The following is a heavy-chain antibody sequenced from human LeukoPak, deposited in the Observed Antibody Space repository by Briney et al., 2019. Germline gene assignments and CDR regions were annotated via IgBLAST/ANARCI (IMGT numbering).Heavy chain of an antibody. J-gene: IGHJ4*02. V-gene: IGHV1-2*02. D-gene: IGHD2-2*01. Sequence: ASVKVSCKASEYTFTDYYLHWVRQAPGQGFEWXXXXNPVSGGTNYVQKFQGRVTMTRDTSISTAYMELSRLRSDDTAVYYCARANFLSCSSTSCLFDYWGQGTLVTVSS. CDR2: XNPVSGGT. CDR3: ARANFLSCSSTSCLFDY. CDR1: EYTFTDYY.